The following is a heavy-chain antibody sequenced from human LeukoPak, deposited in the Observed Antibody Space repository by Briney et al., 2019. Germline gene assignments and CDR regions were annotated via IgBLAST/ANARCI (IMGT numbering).Heavy chain of an antibody. V-gene: IGHV3-23*01. J-gene: IGHJ3*02. CDR3: AKGRYYYDSSDAFDI. Sequence: GGSLRLSCAASGFTFSSYAMSWVRQAPGKGLEWVSAISGSGGSTYYADSVKGRFTISRDNSKNTLFLQMNSLRAEDTAVYYGAKGRYYYDSSDAFDIWGQGTMVTVSS. CDR2: ISGSGGST. D-gene: IGHD3-22*01. CDR1: GFTFSSYA.